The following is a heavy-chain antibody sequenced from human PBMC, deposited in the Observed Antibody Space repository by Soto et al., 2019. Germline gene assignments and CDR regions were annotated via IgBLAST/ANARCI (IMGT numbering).Heavy chain of an antibody. D-gene: IGHD3-22*01. V-gene: IGHV3-23*01. Sequence: VGSLRLSCAASGFSFNDYAMTWVRQAPGKGLEWVSAINDDGDSTYYADSVKGRFTISRDNSKNTVFLEMNSLRAEDTAAYHCAKVVVMRAVNDALDIWGQGTMVTVSS. CDR2: INDDGDST. CDR1: GFSFNDYA. CDR3: AKVVVMRAVNDALDI. J-gene: IGHJ3*02.